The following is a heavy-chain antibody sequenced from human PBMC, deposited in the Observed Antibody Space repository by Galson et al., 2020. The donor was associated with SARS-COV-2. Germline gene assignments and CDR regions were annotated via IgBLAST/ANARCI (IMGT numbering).Heavy chain of an antibody. CDR1: GYTVTGYY. J-gene: IGHJ6*02. D-gene: IGHD3-9*01. CDR3: ARDAMGYDSLAGYPSRYSGRDV. CDR2: MNPNSGGT. Sequence: ASVKVSCKASGYTVTGYYMHWVRQAPGQGREWKEWMNPNSGGTNYAQKFQGRVTMTRDTFISTVYMELSRLRPADTAVYYCARDAMGYDSLAGYPSRYSGRDVWGQGTTVTVS. V-gene: IGHV1-2*02.